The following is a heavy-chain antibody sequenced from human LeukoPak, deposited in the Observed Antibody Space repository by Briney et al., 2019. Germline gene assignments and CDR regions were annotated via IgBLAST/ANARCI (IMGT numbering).Heavy chain of an antibody. Sequence: PSETLSLTCTVSGGSISSYYWSWIRQPPGKGLEWIGYIYYSGSTNYNPSLKSRVTISVDTSKNQFSLKLSSVTAADTAVYYCARPRSLGWYFDLWGRGTLVTVSS. CDR1: GGSISSYY. CDR3: ARPRSLGWYFDL. J-gene: IGHJ2*01. V-gene: IGHV4-59*08. CDR2: IYYSGST. D-gene: IGHD6-13*01.